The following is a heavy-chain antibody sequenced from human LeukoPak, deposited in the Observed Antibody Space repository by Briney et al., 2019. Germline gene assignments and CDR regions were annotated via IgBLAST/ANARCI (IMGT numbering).Heavy chain of an antibody. CDR3: ARVAQYLVGASSTAFFEY. CDR2: ISTLGST. CDR1: GASISSYY. Sequence: SETLSLTCTVSGASISSYYWSWIRQPPGKGLEWIGHISTLGSTNYNPSLKSRVSMSVDTSNYHFSLKLSFVTAADTAIYYCARVAQYLVGASSTAFFEYWGQGTLVTVSS. D-gene: IGHD1-26*01. J-gene: IGHJ4*02. V-gene: IGHV4-4*08.